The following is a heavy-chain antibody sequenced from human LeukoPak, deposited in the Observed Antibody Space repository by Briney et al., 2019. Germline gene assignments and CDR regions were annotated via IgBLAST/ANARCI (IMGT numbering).Heavy chain of an antibody. V-gene: IGHV1-69*05. J-gene: IGHJ4*02. CDR3: ARDRSHWLDY. CDR2: IIPIFGTA. CDR1: GGTFSSYA. Sequence: ASVKVSCKASGGTFSSYAISWVRQAPGQGLEWMGRIIPIFGTANYAQKFQGRVTITTDESTSTAYVELSSLRSEDTAVYYCARDRSHWLDYWGQGTLVTVSS.